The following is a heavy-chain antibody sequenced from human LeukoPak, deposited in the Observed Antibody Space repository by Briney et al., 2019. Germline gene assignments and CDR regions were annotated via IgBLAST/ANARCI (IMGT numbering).Heavy chain of an antibody. Sequence: GGSLRLSCAASGFTFNNYAMSWVRQAPGKGLEWVSVISGRGTGTSYAASVKGRFTISRGNSKNTLYLQMSSLRAEDTAVYYCAEEEDVTAPGAFDYWGQGTLVTVSS. CDR3: AEEEDVTAPGAFDY. CDR1: GFTFNNYA. D-gene: IGHD6-13*01. V-gene: IGHV3-23*01. J-gene: IGHJ4*02. CDR2: ISGRGTGT.